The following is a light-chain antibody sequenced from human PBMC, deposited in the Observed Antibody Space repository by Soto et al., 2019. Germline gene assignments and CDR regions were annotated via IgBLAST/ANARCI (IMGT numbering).Light chain of an antibody. CDR2: GAS. Sequence: EIALTQSPATLSLSAGERATLSCWASQSLSSYLAWYQQKPGQAPRLLIYGASSRATGIPDRFSGSGSGTDFTLTISRLENEDFAVYYCQQYGSSTKTFGQGTKVDIK. CDR3: QQYGSSTKT. V-gene: IGKV3-20*01. J-gene: IGKJ1*01. CDR1: QSLSSY.